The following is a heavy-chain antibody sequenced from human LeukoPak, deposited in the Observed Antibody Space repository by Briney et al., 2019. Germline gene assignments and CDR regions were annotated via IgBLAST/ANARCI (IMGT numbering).Heavy chain of an antibody. D-gene: IGHD3-10*01. CDR3: ARELWFVNAPGSWVDP. CDR2: IFHTGNS. J-gene: IGHJ5*02. CDR1: GDSISSGDYS. Sequence: SETLSLTCAVSGDSISSGDYSWSWIRQPSGKGLEWIGYIFHTGNSYYNPSLKSRVTISVDRSKNQSSLRLTSVTGADTAVYYCARELWFVNAPGSWVDPWGQGTLVTVSS. V-gene: IGHV4-30-2*01.